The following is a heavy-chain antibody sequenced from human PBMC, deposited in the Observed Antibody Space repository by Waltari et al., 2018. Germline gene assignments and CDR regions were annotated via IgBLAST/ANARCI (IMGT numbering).Heavy chain of an antibody. Sequence: EVQLVQSGAEVTKPGATVKISCTVSGYTFTDYDMHWVQLAPGKGLEWMGLVDPEDGETIYAEKFQGRVTITADTSTDTAYMELSSLRSEDTAVYYCATPLWFGDPYYLDYWGQGTLVTVSS. J-gene: IGHJ4*02. CDR2: VDPEDGET. CDR3: ATPLWFGDPYYLDY. V-gene: IGHV1-69-2*01. CDR1: GYTFTDYD. D-gene: IGHD3-10*01.